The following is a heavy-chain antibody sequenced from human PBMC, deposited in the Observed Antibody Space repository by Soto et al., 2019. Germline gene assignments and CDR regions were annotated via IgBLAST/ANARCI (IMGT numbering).Heavy chain of an antibody. D-gene: IGHD2-8*01. V-gene: IGHV1-18*01. CDR2: ISTYNGNT. CDR1: GYTFTTYD. Sequence: ASVKVSCKASGYTFTTYDSSWVRQAPGQGLEWMGRISTYNGNTNYPQSLQGRLTMTTDTSTTTAYMELRNLRSDDTAVYYCARDPYHVLMVNAPNLYGMDVWGQGTTVTVSS. J-gene: IGHJ6*02. CDR3: ARDPYHVLMVNAPNLYGMDV.